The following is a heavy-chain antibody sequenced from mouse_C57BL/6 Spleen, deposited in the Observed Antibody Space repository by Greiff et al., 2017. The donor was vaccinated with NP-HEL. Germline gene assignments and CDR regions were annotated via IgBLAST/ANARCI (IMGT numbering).Heavy chain of an antibody. CDR1: GFNIKDYY. V-gene: IGHV14-2*01. D-gene: IGHD1-1*01. J-gene: IGHJ1*03. CDR2: IDPEDGDT. CDR3: ARRFITTVVADFDV. Sequence: EVKLQQSGAELVKPGASVKLSCTASGFNIKDYYMHWVKQRTEQGLEWIGRIDPEDGDTKYAPKFQGKATIPADTSSNTASLQLSSLTSVDTAVYYCARRFITTVVADFDVWGTGTTVTVSS.